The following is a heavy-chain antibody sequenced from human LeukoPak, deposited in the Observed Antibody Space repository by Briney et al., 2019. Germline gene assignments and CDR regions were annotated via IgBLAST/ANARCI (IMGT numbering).Heavy chain of an antibody. V-gene: IGHV4-4*02. CDR3: AREEDTFH. D-gene: IGHD2-15*01. Sequence: TSETLSLTCAVFDDSITENWWSWVRQPPGKGLEWIGEIHYGGSTNYNPSFKSRVTISIDKSRSHFSLNLTSVTASDTAVYYCAREEDTFHWGQGTLVTVSS. J-gene: IGHJ4*02. CDR1: DDSITENW. CDR2: IHYGGST.